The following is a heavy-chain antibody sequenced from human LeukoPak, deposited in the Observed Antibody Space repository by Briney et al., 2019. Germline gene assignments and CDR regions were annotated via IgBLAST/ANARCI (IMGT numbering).Heavy chain of an antibody. CDR2: INANSGGT. V-gene: IGHV1-2*02. D-gene: IGHD3-9*01. Sequence: GASVKVSCKASGYTFTAYHIHWVRQAPGQGLEWMGWINANSGGTNYAQSFQDRVTMTRDTSISTAYMELSRLRSDDTAVYYCARALRTDILTTDYWGQGTLVTLSS. J-gene: IGHJ4*02. CDR3: ARALRTDILTTDY. CDR1: GYTFTAYH.